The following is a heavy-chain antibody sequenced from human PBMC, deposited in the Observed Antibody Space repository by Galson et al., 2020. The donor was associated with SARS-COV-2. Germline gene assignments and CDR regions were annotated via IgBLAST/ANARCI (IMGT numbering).Heavy chain of an antibody. J-gene: IGHJ2*01. Sequence: GESLKISCAASGFTFSSYDMHWVRQATGKGLEWVSAIGTAGDTYYPGSVKGRFTISRENAKNSLYLQMNSLRAGDTAVYYCARDVDGYWYFDLWGRGTLVTVSS. V-gene: IGHV3-13*01. CDR3: ARDVDGYWYFDL. CDR1: GFTFSSYD. CDR2: IGTAGDT.